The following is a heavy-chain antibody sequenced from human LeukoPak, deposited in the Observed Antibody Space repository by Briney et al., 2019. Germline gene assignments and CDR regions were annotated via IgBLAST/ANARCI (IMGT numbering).Heavy chain of an antibody. D-gene: IGHD6-19*01. CDR3: ARVMASGAVAGDNWFDP. CDR2: ISSSGSTI. V-gene: IGHV3-48*03. J-gene: IGHJ5*02. CDR1: GFTFSSYE. Sequence: GGSLRLSCAASGFTFSSYEMNWVRQAPVKGLEWVSYISSSGSTIYYADSVKGRFTISRDNAKNSLYLQMNSLRAEDTAVYYCARVMASGAVAGDNWFDPWGQGTLVTVSS.